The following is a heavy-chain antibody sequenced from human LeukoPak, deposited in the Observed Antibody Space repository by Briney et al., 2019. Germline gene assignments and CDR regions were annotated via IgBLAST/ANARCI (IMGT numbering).Heavy chain of an antibody. CDR1: GGSISSTTYY. CDR3: ARHSRGPASGPAFDF. V-gene: IGHV4-39*01. Sequence: SETLSLTCTVSGGSISSTTYYWGWIRQPPGKGLEWIGSIYYNGSTFYNPSLKSRVTIYVDSSKNHFSLSPVTAADTAVYYCARHSRGPASGPAFDFWGQGTLVTVSS. CDR2: IYYNGST. D-gene: IGHD6-13*01. J-gene: IGHJ4*02.